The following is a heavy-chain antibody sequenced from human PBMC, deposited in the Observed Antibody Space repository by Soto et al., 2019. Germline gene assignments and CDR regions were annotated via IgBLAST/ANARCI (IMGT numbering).Heavy chain of an antibody. CDR3: ARVAKEEVQPLVPDWFDP. Sequence: PSETLSLTCTVSGGSVSSGSYYWSWIRQPPGKGLEWIGYIYYSGSTNYNPSLRSRVTISVDTSKNQFSLKLSSVTAAGTAVYYCARVAKEEVQPLVPDWFDPWGQGTLVTVSS. V-gene: IGHV4-61*01. D-gene: IGHD6-13*01. CDR2: IYYSGST. J-gene: IGHJ5*02. CDR1: GGSVSSGSYY.